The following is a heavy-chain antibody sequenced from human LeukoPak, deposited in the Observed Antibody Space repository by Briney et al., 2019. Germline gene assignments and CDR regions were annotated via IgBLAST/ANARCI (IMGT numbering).Heavy chain of an antibody. CDR3: VSPRGFSYGYFDY. D-gene: IGHD5-18*01. Sequence: PSETLSLTCTASGGXISSSSAYWGWIRQPPGKGLAWIGSIYYSKNTYYNPSLKSRVTISADTPKNQFSLTLGSVSATDTAVYYCVSPRGFSYGYFDYWGQGTLVTVSS. CDR2: IYYSKNT. V-gene: IGHV4-39*01. J-gene: IGHJ4*02. CDR1: GGXISSSSAY.